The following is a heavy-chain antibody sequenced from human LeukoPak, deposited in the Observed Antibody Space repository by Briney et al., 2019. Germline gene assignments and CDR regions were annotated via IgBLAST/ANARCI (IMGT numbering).Heavy chain of an antibody. CDR3: ARDAYYGSGNYMDV. J-gene: IGHJ6*03. D-gene: IGHD3-10*01. CDR2: ISAYNGNT. Sequence: EASVTVSCKASGYTFTSYGISWVRQAPGQGREWMGWISAYNGNTNYAQKLQGRVTMTTDTSTSTAYMELRSLRSDDTAVYYCARDAYYGSGNYMDVWGKGTTVTISS. CDR1: GYTFTSYG. V-gene: IGHV1-18*01.